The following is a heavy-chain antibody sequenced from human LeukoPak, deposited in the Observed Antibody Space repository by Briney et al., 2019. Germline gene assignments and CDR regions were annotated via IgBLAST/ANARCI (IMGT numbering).Heavy chain of an antibody. D-gene: IGHD6-13*01. CDR1: GFTFSSYW. Sequence: GGSLRLSCAASGFTFSSYWMSWVRQATVKGLEWVAVIWYDGSNKYYADSVKGRFTISRDNSKNTLYLQMNSLRAEDTAVYYCARETSSSLDYWGQGTLVTVSS. CDR2: IWYDGSNK. V-gene: IGHV3-33*08. CDR3: ARETSSSLDY. J-gene: IGHJ4*02.